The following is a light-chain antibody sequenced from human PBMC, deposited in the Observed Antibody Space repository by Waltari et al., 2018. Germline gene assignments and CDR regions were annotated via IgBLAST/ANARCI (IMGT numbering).Light chain of an antibody. J-gene: IGKJ3*01. CDR3: QQYYTTPFT. CDR2: WAS. CDR1: QSVLYSSNNKNY. Sequence: DIVMTQSPDPLAVYLGERATINCKSSQSVLYSSNNKNYLAWYQQKPGQPPKLLIYWASTRESGVPDRFSGSGSGTDFTLTISSLQAEDVAVYYCQQYYTTPFTFGPGTKVDIK. V-gene: IGKV4-1*01.